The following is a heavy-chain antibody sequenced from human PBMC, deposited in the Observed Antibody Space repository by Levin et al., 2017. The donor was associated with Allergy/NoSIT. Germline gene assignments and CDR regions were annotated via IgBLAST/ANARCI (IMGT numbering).Heavy chain of an antibody. CDR2: INAGNGNT. D-gene: IGHD2/OR15-2a*01. V-gene: IGHV1-3*01. CDR1: GYSFTNYV. CDR3: ARGREISALPGWFDP. Sequence: VASVKVSCKASGYSFTNYVMHWVRQAPGQRLEWMGWINAGNGNTKYSQNFQGRVTITRDTSASTAYMELSSLRSEDTAVYYCARGREISALPGWFDPWGQGTLVTVSS. J-gene: IGHJ5*02.